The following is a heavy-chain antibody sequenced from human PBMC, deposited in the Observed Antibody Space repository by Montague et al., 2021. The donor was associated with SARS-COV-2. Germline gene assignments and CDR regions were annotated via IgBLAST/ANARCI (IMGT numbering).Heavy chain of an antibody. CDR1: AGSISRNY. CDR3: ARGGGYSSSPFDF. V-gene: IGHV4-59*07. Sequence: SDTLSLTRTVSAGSISRNYFNWIRQPPGKGLEWIGYIYRGGGTDTNYNPSLKSRVTISVDTSKSQFTLSLISVTAADTAVYYCARGGGYSSSPFDFWGQGSRVSVSS. CDR2: IYRGGGT. J-gene: IGHJ4*02. D-gene: IGHD5-18*01.